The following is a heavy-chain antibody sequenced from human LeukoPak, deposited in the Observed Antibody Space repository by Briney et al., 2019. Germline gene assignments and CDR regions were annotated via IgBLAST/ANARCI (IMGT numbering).Heavy chain of an antibody. Sequence: ASVKVSCKASGYTFTSYDINWVRQATGQGLEWMGWMNPNSGNTGYAQKFQGRVTMTRDMSTSTVYMELSSLRSEDTAVYYCARAWTVTTPLVDPWGQGTLVTVSS. CDR2: MNPNSGNT. D-gene: IGHD4-11*01. V-gene: IGHV1-8*02. CDR3: ARAWTVTTPLVDP. CDR1: GYTFTSYD. J-gene: IGHJ5*02.